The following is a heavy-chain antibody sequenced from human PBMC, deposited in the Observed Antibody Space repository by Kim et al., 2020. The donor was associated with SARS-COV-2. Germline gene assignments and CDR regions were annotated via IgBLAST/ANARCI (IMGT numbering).Heavy chain of an antibody. J-gene: IGHJ4*02. V-gene: IGHV3-30*04. CDR2: ISYDGSNK. D-gene: IGHD3-10*01. Sequence: GGSLRLSCAASGFTFSSYAMHWVRQAPGKGLEWVAVISYDGSNKYYADSVKGRFTISRDNSKNTLYLQMNSLRAEDTAVYYCARDWKWFGESILFDYWGQGTLVTVSS. CDR3: ARDWKWFGESILFDY. CDR1: GFTFSSYA.